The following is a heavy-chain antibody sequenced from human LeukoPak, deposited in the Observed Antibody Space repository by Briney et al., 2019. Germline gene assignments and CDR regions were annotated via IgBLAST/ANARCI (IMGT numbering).Heavy chain of an antibody. CDR2: ISYDGSNK. CDR3: AKETITMVRGVTLKGFVY. J-gene: IGHJ4*02. V-gene: IGHV3-30*18. D-gene: IGHD3-10*01. CDR1: GFTFSSYG. Sequence: GGSLRLSCAASGFTFSSYGMHWVRQAPGKGLEWVAVISYDGSNKYYADSVKGRFTISRDNSKNTLYLQMNSLRAEDTAVYYCAKETITMVRGVTLKGFVYWGQGTLVTVSS.